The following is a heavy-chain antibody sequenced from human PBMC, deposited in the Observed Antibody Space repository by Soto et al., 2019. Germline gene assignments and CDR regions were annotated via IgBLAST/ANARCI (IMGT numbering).Heavy chain of an antibody. J-gene: IGHJ4*02. V-gene: IGHV3-15*07. D-gene: IGHD2-8*01. CDR1: GVTFSNAW. CDR3: AADRCLHGVCYRGWW. CDR2: IKSKTDGGTT. Sequence: EVQLVESGGGLVKPGGSLSLSCAASGVTFSNAWKNWVRLAPGKGLEWVGRIKSKTDGGTTDYAAPVKGRFTIARDDSRNTLYLQVTSLETEDTAVYYRAADRCLHGVCYRGWWGGQVTLVTVAS.